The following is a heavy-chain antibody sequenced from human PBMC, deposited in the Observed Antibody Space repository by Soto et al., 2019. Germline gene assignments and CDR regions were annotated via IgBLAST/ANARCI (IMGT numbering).Heavy chain of an antibody. CDR3: ARDEGMDV. V-gene: IGHV4-61*01. CDR1: CCSVSSGSYS. J-gene: IGHJ6*02. Sequence: PSETLSLPRTVFCCSVSSGSYSWIWIRQPPGKGLEWIGYIYYSGSTNYNPSLKSRVTISVDTSKNQFSLKLSSVTAADTAVYYCARDEGMDVWGQGTTVTVSS. CDR2: IYYSGST.